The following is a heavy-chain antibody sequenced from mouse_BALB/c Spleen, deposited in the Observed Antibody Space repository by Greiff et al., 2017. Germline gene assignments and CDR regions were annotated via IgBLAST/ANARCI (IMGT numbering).Heavy chain of an antibody. CDR1: GFTFSSYG. J-gene: IGHJ2*01. V-gene: IGHV5-6*01. CDR3: ARPLRGFDY. CDR2: ISSGGSYT. Sequence: EVKVVESGGDLVKPGGSLKLSCAASGFTFSSYGMSWVRQTPDKRLEWVATISSGGSYTYYPDSVKGRFTISRDNAKNTLYLQMSSLKSEDTAMYYCARPLRGFDYWGQGTTLTVSS. D-gene: IGHD1-1*01.